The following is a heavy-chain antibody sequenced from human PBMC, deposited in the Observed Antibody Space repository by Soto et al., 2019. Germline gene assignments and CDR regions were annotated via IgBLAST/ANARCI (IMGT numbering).Heavy chain of an antibody. V-gene: IGHV4-31*03. CDR3: ARDDRSSGWFVWYFDL. Sequence: QVQLQESGPGLVKPSQTLSLTCTVSGGSISSGGYYWSWIRQHPGKGLEWIGYIYYSGSTYYNPSLKSRVTISVDTSKNQFSLKLSSVTAADTAVYYCARDDRSSGWFVWYFDLWGRGTLVTVSS. J-gene: IGHJ2*01. D-gene: IGHD6-19*01. CDR2: IYYSGST. CDR1: GGSISSGGYY.